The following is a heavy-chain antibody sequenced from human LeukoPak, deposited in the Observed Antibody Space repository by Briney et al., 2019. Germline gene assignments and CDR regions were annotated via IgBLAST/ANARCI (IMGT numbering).Heavy chain of an antibody. CDR2: IYSGGST. V-gene: IGHV3-53*01. Sequence: SGGSLRLSCAASGFTFSSYWMHWVRQAPGKGLEWVSVIYSGGSTYYADSVKGRFTISRDNSKNTLYLQMNSLRAEDTAVYYCARAGIAAAGTPWYYYGMDVWGQGTTVTVSS. J-gene: IGHJ6*02. CDR1: GFTFSSYW. CDR3: ARAGIAAAGTPWYYYGMDV. D-gene: IGHD6-13*01.